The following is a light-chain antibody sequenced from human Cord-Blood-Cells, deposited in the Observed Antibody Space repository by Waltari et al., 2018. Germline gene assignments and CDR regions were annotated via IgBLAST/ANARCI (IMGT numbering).Light chain of an antibody. V-gene: IGKV1-39*01. CDR3: QQSYSTPPS. CDR1: QSISSY. CDR2: AAS. J-gene: IGKJ2*03. Sequence: DIQMTQSPCSLSASVGHRVTITCRASQSISSYLNWYQQKPGKAPKLLIYAASSLQSGVPSRFSGSGSGTDFTLTISSLQPEDFATYYCQQSYSTPPSFGQGTKLEIK.